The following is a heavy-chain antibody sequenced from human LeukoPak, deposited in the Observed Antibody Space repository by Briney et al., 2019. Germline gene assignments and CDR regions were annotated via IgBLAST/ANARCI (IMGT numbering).Heavy chain of an antibody. V-gene: IGHV4-34*01. CDR1: GFTFSSYG. CDR2: INHSGST. Sequence: GTLRLSCAASGFTFSSYGMSWVRQAPGKGLEWIGEINHSGSTNYNPSLKSRVTISVDTSKNQFSLKLSSVTAADTAVYYCARVCRRGGSCYHDYWGQGTLVTVSS. CDR3: ARVCRRGGSCYHDY. J-gene: IGHJ4*02. D-gene: IGHD2-15*01.